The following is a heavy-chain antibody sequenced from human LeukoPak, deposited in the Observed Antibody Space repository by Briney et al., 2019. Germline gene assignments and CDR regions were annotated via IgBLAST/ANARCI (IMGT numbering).Heavy chain of an antibody. J-gene: IGHJ4*02. CDR3: AKHFCTGLDCSLFDS. CDR2: IRSAVETT. D-gene: IGHD3/OR15-3a*01. Sequence: GGSLRLSCAASGFTMSHYGVSWVRQAPGKGLEWISGIRSAVETTHYADSVKGRFIISRDNSENALSLQLNSLRPEDTALYYCAKHFCTGLDCSLFDSWGQGTLVTVSS. CDR1: GFTMSHYG. V-gene: IGHV3-23*01.